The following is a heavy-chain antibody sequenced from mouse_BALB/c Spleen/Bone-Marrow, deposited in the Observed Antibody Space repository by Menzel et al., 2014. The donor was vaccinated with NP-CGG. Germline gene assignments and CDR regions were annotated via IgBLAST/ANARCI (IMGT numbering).Heavy chain of an antibody. CDR1: GLNIKDTY. J-gene: IGHJ3*01. D-gene: IGHD2-1*01. CDR2: IDPANGNT. V-gene: IGHV14-3*02. CDR3: ARNGNYGAWFAY. Sequence: VQLQQSGAELVKPGASVKLSCTASGLNIKDTYMHWVKQRLERGLEWIGRIDPANGNTKYDPKFQGKATITADTSSNTAYLQLSSLTSEDTAVYYCARNGNYGAWFAYWGQGTLVTVSA.